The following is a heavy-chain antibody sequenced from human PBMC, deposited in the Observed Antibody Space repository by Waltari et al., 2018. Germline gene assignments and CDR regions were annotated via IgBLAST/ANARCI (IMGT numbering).Heavy chain of an antibody. J-gene: IGHJ3*02. CDR2: ITPFNGNT. Sequence: QMQLVQSGAEVKKTGSSVKVSCKASGYTFTYRYLHWVRQAPGQALEWMGGITPFNGNTNYAQKFQDRVTITRDRSMSTAYMELSSLRSEDTAMYYCARSGVYSSSSRHDAFDIWGQGTMVTVSS. D-gene: IGHD6-6*01. CDR1: GYTFTYRY. V-gene: IGHV1-45*02. CDR3: ARSGVYSSSSRHDAFDI.